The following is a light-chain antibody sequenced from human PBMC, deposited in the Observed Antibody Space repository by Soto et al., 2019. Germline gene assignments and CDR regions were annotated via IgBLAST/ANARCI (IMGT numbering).Light chain of an antibody. Sequence: DIVMTQSPDSLAVSLGGRATINCESSQSILYSSNNQNCLAWYQQKPGQPPKLLIYWASTRESGVPDRFSGSGSLTDFTLTIISLQAEDVAVYYCKQHFATPWTFGQGTKVEIK. J-gene: IGKJ1*01. CDR3: KQHFATPWT. CDR2: WAS. CDR1: QSILYSSNNQNC. V-gene: IGKV4-1*01.